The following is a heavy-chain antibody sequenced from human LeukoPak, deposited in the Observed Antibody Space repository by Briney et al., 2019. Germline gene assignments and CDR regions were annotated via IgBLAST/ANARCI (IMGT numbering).Heavy chain of an antibody. Sequence: GGSLRLSCAASGFTFSNYAMTWVRQAPGKGLEWTSAINDRGGDTYYADSVKGRFTISRDNSKNTLYLQMNSLRAEDTAVYYCAKGLRENYDHWGQGTLVTVSS. V-gene: IGHV3-23*01. J-gene: IGHJ5*02. CDR1: GFTFSNYA. CDR2: INDRGGDT. D-gene: IGHD1-7*01. CDR3: AKGLRENYDH.